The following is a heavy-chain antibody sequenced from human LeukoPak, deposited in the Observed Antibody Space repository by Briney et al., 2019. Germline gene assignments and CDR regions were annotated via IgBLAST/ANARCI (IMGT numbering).Heavy chain of an antibody. CDR1: DDSITMYY. CDR2: INHSGST. V-gene: IGHV4-34*01. D-gene: IGHD6-13*01. CDR3: ARVWRKYSSSWYRLLR. Sequence: PSETLSLTCSVSDDSITMYYWTWIRQPPGKGLEWIGEINHSGSTNYNPSLKSRVTISVDTSKNQFSLKLSSVTAADTAVYYCARVWRKYSSSWYRLLRWGQGTLVTVSS. J-gene: IGHJ4*02.